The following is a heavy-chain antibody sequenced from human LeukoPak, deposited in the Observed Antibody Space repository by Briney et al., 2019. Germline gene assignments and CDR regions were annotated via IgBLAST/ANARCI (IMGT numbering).Heavy chain of an antibody. V-gene: IGHV4-34*01. CDR2: INNSGST. CDR3: ARGVVVVAATPYYYYGMDV. Sequence: SETLSLTCAVYGGSFGGYYWCWIRQPPGKGLEWMGEINNSGSTNYNPPLNSRVTISVDTSNNQFSLKLTSVTAADTAVYYCARGVVVVAATPYYYYGMDVWGQGTTVTVSS. CDR1: GGSFGGYY. D-gene: IGHD2-15*01. J-gene: IGHJ6*02.